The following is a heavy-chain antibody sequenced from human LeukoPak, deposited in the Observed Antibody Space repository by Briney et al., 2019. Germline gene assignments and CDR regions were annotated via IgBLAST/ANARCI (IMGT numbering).Heavy chain of an antibody. CDR2: VNSNGRSA. CDR1: GFNFDDYG. J-gene: IGHJ4*02. Sequence: GGSLRLSCAAAGFNFDDYGMTWVRQIPGKGLEWVAGVNSNGRSAGYAAAVRGRFTISRDNYKNSLYLDMGSLRLEDTAFYYCTRGYSTRHFPFDSWGQGTLVTVSS. D-gene: IGHD2-2*01. CDR3: TRGYSTRHFPFDS. V-gene: IGHV3-20*04.